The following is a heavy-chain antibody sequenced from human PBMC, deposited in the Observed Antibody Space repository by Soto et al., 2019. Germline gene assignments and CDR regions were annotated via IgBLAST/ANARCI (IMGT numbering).Heavy chain of an antibody. D-gene: IGHD6-13*01. Sequence: ASVKVSCKASGYTVTSYGISWVRQAPGQGLEWMGWISAYNGNTNYAQKLQGRVTMTTDTSTSTAYMELRSLRSDDTAVYYCARDRRYSSSWYRDKLFDYWGQGTLVTV. V-gene: IGHV1-18*01. J-gene: IGHJ4*02. CDR2: ISAYNGNT. CDR1: GYTVTSYG. CDR3: ARDRRYSSSWYRDKLFDY.